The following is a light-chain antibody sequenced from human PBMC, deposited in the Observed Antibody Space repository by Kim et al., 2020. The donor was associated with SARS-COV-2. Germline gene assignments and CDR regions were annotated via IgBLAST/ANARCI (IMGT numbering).Light chain of an antibody. V-gene: IGKV4-1*01. CDR2: WAS. Sequence: SVIMNLYASQSCLYSPDNSNYLPWYQQKTGQPPPLLINWASTRESWVPDRFSGSGSGTDFTLTITSLQAEDLATYFCQQFYAAPLTFGGGTKLEIK. J-gene: IGKJ4*01. CDR1: QSCLYSPDNSNY. CDR3: QQFYAAPLT.